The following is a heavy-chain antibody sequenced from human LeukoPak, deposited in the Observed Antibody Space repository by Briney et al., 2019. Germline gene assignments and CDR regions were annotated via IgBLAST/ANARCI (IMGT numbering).Heavy chain of an antibody. CDR2: MNPNSGNT. J-gene: IGHJ4*02. D-gene: IGHD4-23*01. CDR3: ARGASYGGNSD. V-gene: IGHV1-8*01. Sequence: ASVKVSCKASGYTFTSYDINWVRQATGQGLEWMGWMNPNSGNTGHAQKFQGRVTITRNTSIITAYMELSSLRSEDTAVYYCARGASYGGNSDWGQGTLVTVSS. CDR1: GYTFTSYD.